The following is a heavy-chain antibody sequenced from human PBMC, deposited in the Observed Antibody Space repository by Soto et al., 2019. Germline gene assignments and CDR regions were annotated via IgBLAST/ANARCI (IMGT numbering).Heavy chain of an antibody. CDR2: ISAYNGNT. CDR3: ARDLIGTMTKDP. V-gene: IGHV1-18*01. D-gene: IGHD3-22*01. Sequence: ASVKVSCKASGYTFISYGISWVRQAPGQGLEWMGWISAYNGNTNYAQKLQGRVTMTTDTSTSTAYMELRSLRSDDTAVYYCARDLIGTMTKDPWGQGTLVTVSS. CDR1: GYTFISYG. J-gene: IGHJ5*02.